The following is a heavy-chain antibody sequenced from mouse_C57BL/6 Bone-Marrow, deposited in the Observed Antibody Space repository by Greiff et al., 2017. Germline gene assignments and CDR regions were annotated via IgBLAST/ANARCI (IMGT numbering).Heavy chain of an antibody. CDR3: ARSYYYGSSTPVDY. D-gene: IGHD1-1*01. J-gene: IGHJ2*01. CDR1: GYAFSSSW. CDR2: IYPGDGDT. V-gene: IGHV1-82*01. Sequence: QVQLKESGPELVKPGASVKISCKASGYAFSSSWMNWVKQRPGKGLEWIGRIYPGDGDTNYNGKFKGKATLTADKSSSTAYMQLSSLTSEDSAVYFCARSYYYGSSTPVDYWGQGTTLTVSS.